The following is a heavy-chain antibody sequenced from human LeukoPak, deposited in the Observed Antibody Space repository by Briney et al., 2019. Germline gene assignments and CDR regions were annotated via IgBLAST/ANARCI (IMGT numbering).Heavy chain of an antibody. Sequence: PGGSLRLSCTASGFTFSAYSMNWVRQAPGEGLEWVASISSTSTYVYYADSVKGRFTISRDNTKNSLFLQMNSLTAEDTAVYYCARFYDWGQGTLVTVSS. CDR3: ARFYD. CDR2: ISSTSTYV. J-gene: IGHJ4*02. D-gene: IGHD5/OR15-5a*01. V-gene: IGHV3-21*03. CDR1: GFTFSAYS.